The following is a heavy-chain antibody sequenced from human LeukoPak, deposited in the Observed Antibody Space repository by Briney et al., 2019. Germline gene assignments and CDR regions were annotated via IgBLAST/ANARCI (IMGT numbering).Heavy chain of an antibody. CDR1: GGSINNYY. CDR3: ARGGGSSYGRFDY. CDR2: IHYSGST. Sequence: SETLSLTCTVSGGSINNYYWSWIRQPPGKGLELIGYIHYSGSTNYNPSLKSQVTISVDTSKNQFSLKLSSVTAADTAVYYCARGGGSSYGRFDYWGQGTLVTVSS. D-gene: IGHD5-18*01. J-gene: IGHJ4*02. V-gene: IGHV4-59*01.